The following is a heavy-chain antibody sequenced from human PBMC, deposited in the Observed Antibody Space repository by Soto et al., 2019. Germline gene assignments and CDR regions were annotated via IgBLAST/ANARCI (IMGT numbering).Heavy chain of an antibody. V-gene: IGHV1-46*01. CDR3: ARDYKFSYYDILTGYSVYYYYGMDV. D-gene: IGHD3-9*01. CDR2: INPSGGST. CDR1: GYTFTIYY. J-gene: IGHJ6*02. Sequence: ASVKVSCKASGYTFTIYYMHWVRQAPGQGLEWMGIINPSGGSTSYAQKFQGRVTMTRDTSTSTVYMELSSLRSEDTAVYYCARDYKFSYYDILTGYSVYYYYGMDVWGQGTTVTVSS.